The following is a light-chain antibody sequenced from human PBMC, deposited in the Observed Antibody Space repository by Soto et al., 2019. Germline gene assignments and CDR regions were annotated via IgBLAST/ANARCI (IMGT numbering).Light chain of an antibody. CDR3: QQLNSYPWVVT. Sequence: DIQLTQSPSFLSASVGDRVTITCRASQGISSYLAWYQQKPGKAPKLLIYAASTLQSGVPSRFSGSGSGTEFTLTISSLQPEDFATYYCQQLNSYPWVVTFGGGTKVEIK. CDR1: QGISSY. J-gene: IGKJ4*01. V-gene: IGKV1-9*01. CDR2: AAS.